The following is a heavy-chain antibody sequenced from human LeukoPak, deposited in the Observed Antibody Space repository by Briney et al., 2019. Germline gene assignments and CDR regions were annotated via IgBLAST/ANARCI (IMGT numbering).Heavy chain of an antibody. D-gene: IGHD5-24*01. V-gene: IGHV4-59*12. Sequence: SETLSLTCTVSDDSTSSYYWSWLRQPPGRGLEWIGYIYYSGSTYYNPSLKSRVTISVDTSKNQFSLKLSSVTAADTAVYYCARDSIRDGYTCDYWGQGTLVTVSS. J-gene: IGHJ4*02. CDR1: DDSTSSYY. CDR3: ARDSIRDGYTCDY. CDR2: IYYSGST.